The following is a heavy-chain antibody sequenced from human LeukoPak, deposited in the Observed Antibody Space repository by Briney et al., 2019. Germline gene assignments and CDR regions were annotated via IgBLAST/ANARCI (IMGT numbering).Heavy chain of an antibody. J-gene: IGHJ4*02. V-gene: IGHV5-51*03. CDR1: VYSFTSYW. CDR3: ARRYDYCGGDCFSFDY. Sequence: GESLKISCKGSVYSFTSYWIGWVRQMPGKGLEWMGIIYPGDSDTRYSPSFQGQVTTSADKSISTAYLQWSSLKASDTAMYYCARRYDYCGGDCFSFDYWGQGTLVTVSS. D-gene: IGHD2-21*02. CDR2: IYPGDSDT.